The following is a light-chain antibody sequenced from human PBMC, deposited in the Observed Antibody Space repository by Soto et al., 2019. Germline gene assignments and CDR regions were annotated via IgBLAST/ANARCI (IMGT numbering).Light chain of an antibody. J-gene: IGKJ4*01. CDR3: QQREDWPRA. Sequence: EIVLTQSPDTLSLSPGERATLSCWASHSVTTHLAWFQQRPGQTPRLLIYDASQRATGVPARFSASGSGTDFTLTISSLEPEDFAIYYCQQREDWPRAFGGGTKVDIK. CDR1: HSVTTH. CDR2: DAS. V-gene: IGKV3-11*01.